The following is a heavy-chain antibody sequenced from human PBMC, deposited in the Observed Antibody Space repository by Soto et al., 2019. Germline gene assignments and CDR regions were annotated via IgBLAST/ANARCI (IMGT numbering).Heavy chain of an antibody. D-gene: IGHD6-19*01. CDR3: ARARERGSSGWYHEYFQH. CDR2: ISAYNGNT. Sequence: QVQLVQSGAEVKKPGASVKVSCKASGYTFTSYGISWVRQAPGQGLEWMGWISAYNGNTNYAQKLQGRVTMTTDTSTSTAYMELRSLRSEDTAVYYCARARERGSSGWYHEYFQHWGQGTLVTVSS. V-gene: IGHV1-18*01. CDR1: GYTFTSYG. J-gene: IGHJ1*01.